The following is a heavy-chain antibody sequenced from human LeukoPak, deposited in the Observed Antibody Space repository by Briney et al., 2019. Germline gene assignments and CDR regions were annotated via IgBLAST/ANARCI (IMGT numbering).Heavy chain of an antibody. CDR3: ARGVVATIDGYYYYYMDV. CDR2: IYYSGST. J-gene: IGHJ6*03. V-gene: IGHV4-59*01. CDR1: GGSISSYY. D-gene: IGHD5-12*01. Sequence: PSETLSPTCTVSGGSISSYYWSWIRQPPGKGLEWIGYIYYSGSTNYNPSLKSRVTISVDTSKNQFSLKLSSVTAADTAVYYCARGVVATIDGYYYYYMDVWGKGTTVTVSS.